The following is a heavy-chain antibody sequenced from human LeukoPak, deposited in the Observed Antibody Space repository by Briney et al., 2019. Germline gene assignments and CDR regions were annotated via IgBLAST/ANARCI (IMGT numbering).Heavy chain of an antibody. V-gene: IGHV3-21*01. D-gene: IGHD5-24*01. CDR3: ATAQKLH. CDR1: GFTFSSGS. CDR2: ISSSSSYI. J-gene: IGHJ4*02. Sequence: GGTLRLSCAASGFTFSSGSMNWVRQAPGPGMEWVSSISSSSSYIYYSDSVKGRFTISRDNAKNSLYLQMNSLRAEDTAVFYCATAQKLHSGQETMVIVSS.